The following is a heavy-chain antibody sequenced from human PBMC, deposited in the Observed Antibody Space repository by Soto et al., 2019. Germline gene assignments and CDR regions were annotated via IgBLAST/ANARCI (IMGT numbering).Heavy chain of an antibody. CDR1: GGSISSGGYS. Sequence: TLSLTCAVSGGSISSGGYSWSWIRQPPGKGLEWIGYIYHSGSTYYNPSLKSRVTISVDRSKNQFSLKLSSVTAADTAVYYCARIYYDILTGYYNFDYWGQGTLVTVSS. J-gene: IGHJ4*02. D-gene: IGHD3-9*01. CDR2: IYHSGST. CDR3: ARIYYDILTGYYNFDY. V-gene: IGHV4-30-2*01.